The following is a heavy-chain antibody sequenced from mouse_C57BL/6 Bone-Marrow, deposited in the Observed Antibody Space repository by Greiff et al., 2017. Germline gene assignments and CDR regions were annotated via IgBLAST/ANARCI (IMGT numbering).Heavy chain of an antibody. CDR3: ARRWAY. CDR1: GYAFTNYL. V-gene: IGHV1-54*01. CDR2: INPGSGGT. J-gene: IGHJ3*01. D-gene: IGHD1-1*02. Sequence: VQLVESGAELVRPGTSVKVSCKASGYAFTNYLIEWVKQRPGQGLEWIGVINPGSGGTNYKEKFKGKATMTADKSSSTAYMQLSSLTSEDSAVYFCARRWAYWGQGTLVTVSA.